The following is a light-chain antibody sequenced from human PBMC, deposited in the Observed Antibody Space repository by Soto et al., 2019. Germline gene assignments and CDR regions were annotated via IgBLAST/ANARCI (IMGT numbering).Light chain of an antibody. CDR3: QHYNDWPSAFT. V-gene: IGKV3D-15*01. CDR2: SAS. J-gene: IGKJ3*01. Sequence: EILMTQSPATLSVSPGERATLSCRASQSLSRNLAWYQQKPGQAPRLLIYSASTRASGIPARFSGSGSGTEFSLTISSLQSEDFALYYCQHYNDWPSAFTFGPGTKLDL. CDR1: QSLSRN.